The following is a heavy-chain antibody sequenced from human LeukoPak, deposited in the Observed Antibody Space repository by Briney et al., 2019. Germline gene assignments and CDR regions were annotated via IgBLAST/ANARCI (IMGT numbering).Heavy chain of an antibody. D-gene: IGHD6-19*01. V-gene: IGHV4-39*01. CDR1: GGSISSSNYY. CDR2: IYYSGST. Sequence: SETLSLTCTVSGGSISSSNYYWGWIRQPPEKGLEWIGSIYYSGSTYYNPSLKSRVTISVDTPKNQFSLKLRSVTAADTAVYYCARYTSGWTSDDYWGQGTLVTVSS. CDR3: ARYTSGWTSDDY. J-gene: IGHJ4*02.